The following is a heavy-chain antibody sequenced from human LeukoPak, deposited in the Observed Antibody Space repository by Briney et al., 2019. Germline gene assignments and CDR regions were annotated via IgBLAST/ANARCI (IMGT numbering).Heavy chain of an antibody. V-gene: IGHV4-34*01. CDR2: INHSGST. D-gene: IGHD3-22*01. Sequence: SETLSLTCAVYGGSFSGYYWSWLRQPPGKGLEWIAEINHSGSTNYNPSLKSRVTISVDTSKNQFSLKLSSVTAADTAVYYCARGPPLGDYDSSGYPNGDPDYWGQGTLVTVSS. CDR1: GGSFSGYY. J-gene: IGHJ4*02. CDR3: ARGPPLGDYDSSGYPNGDPDY.